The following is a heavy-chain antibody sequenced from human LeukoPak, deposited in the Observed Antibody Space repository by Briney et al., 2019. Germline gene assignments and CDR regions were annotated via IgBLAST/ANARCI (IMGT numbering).Heavy chain of an antibody. CDR2: IYYSGST. CDR1: GGSISSYY. CDR3: ARASQLWFTPYDY. J-gene: IGHJ4*02. D-gene: IGHD5-18*01. Sequence: PSETLSLTCTVSGGSISSYYWSWIRQPPGKGLEWIGYIYYSGSTNYNPSLKSRVTISVDTSKNQFSLKLSSVTAADTAVYYCARASQLWFTPYDYWGQGTLVTVSS. V-gene: IGHV4-59*12.